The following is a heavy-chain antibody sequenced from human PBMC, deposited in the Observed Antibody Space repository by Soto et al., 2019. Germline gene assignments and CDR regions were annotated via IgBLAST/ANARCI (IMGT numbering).Heavy chain of an antibody. Sequence: ASVKVSCKASGYTFADFYLHWLRQAPGHGLEWVGWINPTRGGTNYAQKFQDRVTVTADTAINTAYMEFSRLKPDDTAVYYCSGGSCYGGYFDYWGQGTLVTVSS. CDR3: SGGSCYGGYFDY. D-gene: IGHD2-15*01. CDR1: GYTFADFY. CDR2: INPTRGGT. V-gene: IGHV1-2*02. J-gene: IGHJ4*02.